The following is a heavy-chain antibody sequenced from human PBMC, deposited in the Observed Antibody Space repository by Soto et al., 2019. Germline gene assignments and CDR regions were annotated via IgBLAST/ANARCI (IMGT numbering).Heavy chain of an antibody. D-gene: IGHD6-6*01. CDR3: ASSIAARPGSYYYYYGMDV. CDR1: GGSFSGYY. J-gene: IGHJ6*02. CDR2: INHSGST. Sequence: LSLPCAVYGGSFSGYYWSWIRQPPGKGLEWIGEINHSGSTNYNPSLKSRVTISVDTSKNQFSLKLSSVTAADTAVYYCASSIAARPGSYYYYYGMDVWGQGTTVTVSS. V-gene: IGHV4-34*01.